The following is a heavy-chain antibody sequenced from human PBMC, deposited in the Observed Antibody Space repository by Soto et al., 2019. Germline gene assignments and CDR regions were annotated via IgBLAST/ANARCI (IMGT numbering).Heavy chain of an antibody. CDR1: GGSVSSYY. Sequence: QVQLQESGPGLVKPSETLSLTCTVSGGSVSSYYWSWIRQPPGKGLEWIGCIYYSGSTNYNPSLSGGVTISVATSKNQFSLKLNSVTAADTAVDYCAGRWGLRYDWFDPWGQVTLVTVSS. J-gene: IGHJ5*02. V-gene: IGHV4-59*08. CDR2: IYYSGST. D-gene: IGHD5-12*01. CDR3: AGRWGLRYDWFDP.